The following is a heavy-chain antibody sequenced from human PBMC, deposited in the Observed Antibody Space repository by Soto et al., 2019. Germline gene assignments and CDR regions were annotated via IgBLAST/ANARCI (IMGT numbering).Heavy chain of an antibody. J-gene: IGHJ5*02. CDR2: INPNSGGT. D-gene: IGHD3-3*01. CDR3: AREDYDFWSGYKAWFDP. Sequence: GASVKVSCKASGYTFTGYYMHWVRQAPGQGLEWMGWINPNSGGTNYAQKFQGRVTMTRDTFISTAYMELSRLRSDDTAVYYCAREDYDFWSGYKAWFDPWGQGTLVTVSS. CDR1: GYTFTGYY. V-gene: IGHV1-2*02.